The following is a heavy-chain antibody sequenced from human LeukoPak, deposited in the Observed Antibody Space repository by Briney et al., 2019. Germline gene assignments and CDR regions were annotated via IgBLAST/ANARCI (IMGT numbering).Heavy chain of an antibody. CDR2: ISNSGST. J-gene: IGHJ4*02. V-gene: IGHV4-59*01. CDR1: GGSISSYY. D-gene: IGHD3-22*01. CDR3: ARYHYGSSAYWINDY. Sequence: PSETLSLTCTVSGGSISSYYWSWIRQPPGKGLEWIGYISNSGSTNYNPSLKSRVTISVDTSKNQFSLKVTSVTAADTAMYYCARYHYGSSAYWINDYWGQGALVTVSS.